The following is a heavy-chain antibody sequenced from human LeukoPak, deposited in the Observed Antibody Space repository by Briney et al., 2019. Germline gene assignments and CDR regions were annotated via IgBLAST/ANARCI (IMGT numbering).Heavy chain of an antibody. CDR3: ARVAGSKPLNWFDP. CDR2: IYCSGST. J-gene: IGHJ5*02. Sequence: SETLSLTCTVSGGSISSSSYYWGWIRQPPGKGLEWIGSIYCSGSTYYNPSLKSRVTISVDTSKNQFSLKLSSVTAADTAVYYCARVAGSKPLNWFDPWGQGTLVTVSS. D-gene: IGHD1-14*01. V-gene: IGHV4-39*07. CDR1: GGSISSSSYY.